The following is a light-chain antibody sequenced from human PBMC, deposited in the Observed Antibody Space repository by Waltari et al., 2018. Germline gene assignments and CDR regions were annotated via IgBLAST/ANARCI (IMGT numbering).Light chain of an antibody. V-gene: IGKV3-20*01. CDR1: QSIGRS. CDR3: QRNDRLPVT. J-gene: IGKJ1*01. Sequence: RASQSIGRSLTWYQQKPGQGPRLLIYGASTRATGIPDRFSGSGSGTDFSLTISRLEPEDFAVYYCQRNDRLPVTFGQGTKVEIK. CDR2: GAS.